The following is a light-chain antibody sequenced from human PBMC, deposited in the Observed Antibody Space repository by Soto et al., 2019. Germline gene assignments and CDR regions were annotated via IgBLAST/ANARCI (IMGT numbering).Light chain of an antibody. CDR3: SSYAGSSNV. Sequence: QSALPQPPSASGSPGQSVAISCTGTSSDVGGYNYVSWYQQHPGKAPKLMIYEVNKRPSGVPDRFSGSKSGNTASLTVSGLQAEDEADYYCSSYAGSSNVFGPGNQVTV. V-gene: IGLV2-8*01. CDR2: EVN. J-gene: IGLJ1*01. CDR1: SSDVGGYNY.